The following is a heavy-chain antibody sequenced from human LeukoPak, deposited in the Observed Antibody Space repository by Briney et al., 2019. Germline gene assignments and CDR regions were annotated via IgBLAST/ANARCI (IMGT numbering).Heavy chain of an antibody. Sequence: ASVKVSCKASGGTFSSYAISWVRQAPGQGLEWMGRIIPIFGTANYAQKFQGRVTITTDESTSTAYMELSSLRSEDTAVYYCARGYYDFWSGYPGVYMDVWGKGTTVTVSS. CDR3: ARGYYDFWSGYPGVYMDV. CDR1: GGTFSSYA. CDR2: IIPIFGTA. D-gene: IGHD3-3*01. V-gene: IGHV1-69*05. J-gene: IGHJ6*03.